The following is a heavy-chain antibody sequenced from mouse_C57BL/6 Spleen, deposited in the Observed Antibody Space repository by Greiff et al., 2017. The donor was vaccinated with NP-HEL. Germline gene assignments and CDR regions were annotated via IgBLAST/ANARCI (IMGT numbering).Heavy chain of an antibody. CDR3: AITPYYGRDWYCDV. CDR1: GYTFTSYW. Sequence: QVQLQQPGAELVKPGASVKVSCKASGYTFTSYWMHWVKQRPGQGLEWIGRIHPSDSDTTSNQKFKGKATLTVDKSSRPAYMQHSSLTSEYSAVYYCAITPYYGRDWYCDVWGTGTTVTVSS. CDR2: IHPSDSDT. J-gene: IGHJ1*03. D-gene: IGHD1-1*01. V-gene: IGHV1-74*01.